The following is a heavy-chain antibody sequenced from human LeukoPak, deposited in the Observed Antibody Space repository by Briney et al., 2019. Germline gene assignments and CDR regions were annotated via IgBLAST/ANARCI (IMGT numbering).Heavy chain of an antibody. J-gene: IGHJ6*02. CDR3: ARDGPTSTVTWYYYYGMDV. CDR2: IIPILGIA. V-gene: IGHV1-69*04. CDR1: GGTFSSYA. D-gene: IGHD4-17*01. Sequence: SVTVSCTASGGTFSSYAISWVRQAPGQGLEWMGRIIPILGIANYAQKFQGRVTITADKSTSTAYMELSSLRSDDTAVYYCARDGPTSTVTWYYYYGMDVWGQGTTVTVSS.